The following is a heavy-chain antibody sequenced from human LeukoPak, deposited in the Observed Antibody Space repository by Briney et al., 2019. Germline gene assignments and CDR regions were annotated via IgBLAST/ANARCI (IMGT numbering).Heavy chain of an antibody. J-gene: IGHJ3*02. Sequence: GTLRLSCAASGFTFSSYGMSWVRQPPGKGLEWFGNIYYNGSTYYNPSLKSRVTISVDTSKNQFSLKLNSVTAADTAVYYCARHKRGRQWLVAVNDVFDIWGQGTMVTVSS. D-gene: IGHD6-19*01. V-gene: IGHV4-39*01. CDR3: ARHKRGRQWLVAVNDVFDI. CDR1: GFTFSSYG. CDR2: IYYNGST.